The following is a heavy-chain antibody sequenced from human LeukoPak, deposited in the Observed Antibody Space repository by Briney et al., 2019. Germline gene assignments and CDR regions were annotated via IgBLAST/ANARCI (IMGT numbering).Heavy chain of an antibody. CDR3: ARDADRKFDY. D-gene: IGHD3-16*02. Sequence: GGSLRLSCAASGFTFSAYWMTWVRQAPRKGLEWVANMNQDGSVKYYVDSVKGRFTISRDNANSLYLQMNSLRAEDTAVYYCARDADRKFDYWGQGTLVTVSS. CDR1: GFTFSAYW. J-gene: IGHJ4*02. V-gene: IGHV3-7*01. CDR2: MNQDGSVK.